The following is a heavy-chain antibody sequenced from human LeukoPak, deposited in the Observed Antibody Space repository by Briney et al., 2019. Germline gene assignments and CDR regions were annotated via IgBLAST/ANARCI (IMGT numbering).Heavy chain of an antibody. CDR1: GFTFSNYA. Sequence: GGSLRLSCAASGFTFSNYAMSWVRQAPGKGLEWVSSIGGSTGPTYYADSVKGRFTISRDNSKKTLYLQMNSLRAEDTAVYYCAQDPYCSTTSCFAGQFDPWGQGTLVTVSS. D-gene: IGHD2-2*01. CDR3: AQDPYCSTTSCFAGQFDP. J-gene: IGHJ5*02. V-gene: IGHV3-23*01. CDR2: IGGSTGPT.